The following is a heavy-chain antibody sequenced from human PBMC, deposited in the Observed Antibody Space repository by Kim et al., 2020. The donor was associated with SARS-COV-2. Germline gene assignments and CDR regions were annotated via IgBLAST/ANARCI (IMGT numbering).Heavy chain of an antibody. Sequence: STNNSPSLKSRVNISVDTSKNQYSLKLSSVTAADTAVYYCAGGRAAAPGAWGQGTLVTVAS. J-gene: IGHJ5*02. CDR3: AGGRAAAPGA. D-gene: IGHD6-13*01. CDR2: ST. V-gene: IGHV4-34*01.